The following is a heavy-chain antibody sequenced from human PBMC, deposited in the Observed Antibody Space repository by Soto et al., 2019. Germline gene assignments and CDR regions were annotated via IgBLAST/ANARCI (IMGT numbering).Heavy chain of an antibody. CDR2: VSPLFGTT. D-gene: IGHD1-26*01. CDR1: GGTFSSAT. J-gene: IGHJ2*01. Sequence: QEQLVQSGAEVKKPGSSVKVSCKASGGTFSSATISWVRQAPGQGLEWMGGVSPLFGTTYYAQKFQGRLTSTADASSGTADMELSSMKSEDPAVYYCTGGASSGGWYFDVWGRGTLVSVSS. V-gene: IGHV1-69*01. CDR3: TGGASSGGWYFDV.